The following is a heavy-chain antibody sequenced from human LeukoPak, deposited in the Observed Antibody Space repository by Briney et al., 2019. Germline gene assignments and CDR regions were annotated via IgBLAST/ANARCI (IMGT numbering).Heavy chain of an antibody. Sequence: PGGSLRLSCEASGFTFSGYWMSWVRQAPRRGLEWVADINEDGTTIYYVNSVKGRFTISRDNAKNSLSLQLNTLRAGDTAVYYCARWSYVSGTWFLDYWGQGTLVTVSS. V-gene: IGHV3-7*05. D-gene: IGHD3-10*01. CDR2: INEDGTTI. CDR1: GFTFSGYW. J-gene: IGHJ4*02. CDR3: ARWSYVSGTWFLDY.